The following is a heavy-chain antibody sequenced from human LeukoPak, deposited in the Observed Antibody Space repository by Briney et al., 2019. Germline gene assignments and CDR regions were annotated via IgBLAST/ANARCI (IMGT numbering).Heavy chain of an antibody. V-gene: IGHV6-1*01. CDR1: GDSVSSNSAA. Sequence: SQTLSLTCAISGDSVSSNSAAWNWIRQSPSRGLEWLGRTYYRYKWYNDYAVSVKSRISINPDTSKNQSSLQLNSVTPEDTAVYYCARDHDYGDYGTYEDYWGQGTLVTVSS. J-gene: IGHJ4*02. CDR3: ARDHDYGDYGTYEDY. D-gene: IGHD4-17*01. CDR2: TYYRYKWYN.